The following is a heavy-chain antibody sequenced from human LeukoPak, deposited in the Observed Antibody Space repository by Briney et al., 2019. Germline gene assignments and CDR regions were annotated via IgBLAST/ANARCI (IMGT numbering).Heavy chain of an antibody. CDR2: INPSGGST. J-gene: IGHJ3*02. V-gene: IGHV1-46*01. D-gene: IGHD1-26*01. CDR1: GYTFTSYY. Sequence: ASVKVSCKASGYTFTSYYMHWVRQAPGQGLEWMGIINPSGGSTSYAQKFQGRVTMTRDMSTSTIYMDLSSLRFEDTAVYYCARGLYSGSDAFDMWGQGTMVTVSS. CDR3: ARGLYSGSDAFDM.